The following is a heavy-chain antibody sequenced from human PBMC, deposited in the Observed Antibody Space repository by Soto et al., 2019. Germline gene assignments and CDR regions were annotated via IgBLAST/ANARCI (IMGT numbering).Heavy chain of an antibody. D-gene: IGHD4-17*01. V-gene: IGHV3-23*01. CDR3: ATFYGDYAGGEFFQH. CDR1: GFTFSNYA. J-gene: IGHJ1*01. CDR2: ITGPGRSA. Sequence: GGSLRLSCVFSGFTFSNYAMNWVRQAPGKGLEWVSAITGPGRSAYYADSVKGRFTISRDSSKNTLYLQMSSLRAEDTGVYYCATFYGDYAGGEFFQHWGRRTLVTVTS.